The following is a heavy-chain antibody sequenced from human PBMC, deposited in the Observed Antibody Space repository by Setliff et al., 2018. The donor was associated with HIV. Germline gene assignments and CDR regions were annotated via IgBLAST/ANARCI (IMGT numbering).Heavy chain of an antibody. J-gene: IGHJ4*02. CDR2: INPHSGGT. V-gene: IGHV1-2*02. Sequence: GASVKVSCKASGYTFSSYDTNWVRQATGQGLEWMGWINPHSGGTNYAQNFHGRVTMTRDTSISTAYMELSRLRSDDTAVFYCARGPQSYVDVVPTIGRYYFDYWGQGTLVTVSS. CDR1: GYTFSSYD. D-gene: IGHD5-12*01. CDR3: ARGPQSYVDVVPTIGRYYFDY.